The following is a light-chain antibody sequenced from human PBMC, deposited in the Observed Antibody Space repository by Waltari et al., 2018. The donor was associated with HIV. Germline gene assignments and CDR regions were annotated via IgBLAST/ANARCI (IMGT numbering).Light chain of an antibody. Sequence: SYELTQPASVSVSPGQTASITCSGDKLGDKYVSWYQQKPGQSPVVGIYQDKKRPSGIPERLSGSNSGNTATLTISGTQALDEADYYCQAWDSSTVVFGGGTKVTVL. CDR3: QAWDSSTVV. J-gene: IGLJ2*01. CDR1: KLGDKY. CDR2: QDK. V-gene: IGLV3-1*01.